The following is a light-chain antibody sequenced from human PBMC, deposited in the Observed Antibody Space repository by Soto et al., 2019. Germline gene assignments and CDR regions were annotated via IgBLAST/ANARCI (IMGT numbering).Light chain of an antibody. J-gene: IGKJ4*01. CDR2: LGS. V-gene: IGKV2-28*01. CDR1: QSLLHSNGYNY. CDR3: MQALQTPLT. Sequence: DIVMTQSPLSLPVTPGEPASISCRSSQSLLHSNGYNYLDWYLQKPGQSPQLLIYLGSNRASGVPDRFSGSGLGTDVTLKISRVEAEDVGVYYFMQALQTPLTFGGGTKVEIK.